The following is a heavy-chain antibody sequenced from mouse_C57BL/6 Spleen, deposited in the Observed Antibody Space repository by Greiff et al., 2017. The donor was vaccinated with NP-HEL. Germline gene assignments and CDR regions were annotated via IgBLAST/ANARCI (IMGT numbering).Heavy chain of an antibody. CDR2: IWRGGST. CDR3: AKMITTVESAMDD. V-gene: IGHV2-5*01. CDR1: GFSLTSYG. Sequence: QVQLQQSGPGLVQPSQSLSITCTVSGFSLTSYGVHWVRQSPGKGLEWLGVIWRGGSTDYNAAFMSRLSITKDNSKSQVFFKMNSLQADDTAIYYCAKMITTVESAMDDWGKGTSVTVSS. J-gene: IGHJ4*01. D-gene: IGHD1-1*01.